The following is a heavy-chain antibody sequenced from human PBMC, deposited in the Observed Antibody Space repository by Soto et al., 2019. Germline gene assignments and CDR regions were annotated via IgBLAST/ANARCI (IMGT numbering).Heavy chain of an antibody. CDR3: AKGGRDYYGSGSYYERYYFDY. J-gene: IGHJ4*02. V-gene: IGHV3-23*01. CDR2: ISSSGGST. CDR1: GFTFSSYS. Sequence: PGGSLRLSCAASGFTFSSYSMNWVRQAPGKGLEWVSSISSSGGSTYYADSVKGRFTISRDNSKNTLYLQMNSLRAEDTAVYYCAKGGRDYYGSGSYYERYYFDYWGQGTLVTVSS. D-gene: IGHD3-10*01.